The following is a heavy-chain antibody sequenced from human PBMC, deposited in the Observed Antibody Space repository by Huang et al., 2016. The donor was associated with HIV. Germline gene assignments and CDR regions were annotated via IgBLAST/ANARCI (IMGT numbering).Heavy chain of an antibody. CDR3: ARDLPLGIGGYFDL. CDR1: GGSISSGSYY. CDR2: IYTSGIT. V-gene: IGHV4-61*09. Sequence: QVQLQESGPGLVKPSQTLSLSCTVSGGSISSGSYYWIWIRQPAGKGLEWIGHIYTSGITNYNPSLESRVTISVDTSKNQFSLKLGSVTAADTAVYYCARDLPLGIGGYFDLWGRGTLVTVSS. D-gene: IGHD7-27*01. J-gene: IGHJ2*01.